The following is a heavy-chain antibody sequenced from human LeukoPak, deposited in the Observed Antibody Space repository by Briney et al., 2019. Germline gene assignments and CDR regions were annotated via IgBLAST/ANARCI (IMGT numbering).Heavy chain of an antibody. CDR3: VRPSHDFWSGYYPLDY. CDR1: GYTFTSYG. Sequence: GASVKVSCKASGYTFTSYGISWVRQAPGQGLEWMGWINPNSGGTNYAQKFQGRDTMTRDTSISTAYMELSRLRSDDTAVYYCVRPSHDFWSGYYPLDYWGQGTLVTVSS. CDR2: INPNSGGT. J-gene: IGHJ4*02. V-gene: IGHV1-2*02. D-gene: IGHD3-3*01.